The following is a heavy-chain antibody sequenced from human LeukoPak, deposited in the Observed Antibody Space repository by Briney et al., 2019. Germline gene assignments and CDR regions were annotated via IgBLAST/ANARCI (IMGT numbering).Heavy chain of an antibody. J-gene: IGHJ4*02. Sequence: PSETLFLTCTVSGGSISSHYWSWIRQPPGKGLEWIGYIYYSGSTNYNPSLKSRVTISVDTSKNQFSLKLSSVTAADTAVYYCARVYDFWSGSDNPVAGFDYWGQGTLVTVSS. CDR2: IYYSGST. V-gene: IGHV4-59*11. CDR3: ARVYDFWSGSDNPVAGFDY. D-gene: IGHD3-3*01. CDR1: GGSISSHY.